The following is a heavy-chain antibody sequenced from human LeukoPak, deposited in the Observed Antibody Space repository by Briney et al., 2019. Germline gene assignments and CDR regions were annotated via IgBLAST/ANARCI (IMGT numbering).Heavy chain of an antibody. Sequence: PGGSLRLSCAASGFTFSSYAMSWVRQAPGKGLEWVAVISYDGSNKYYADSVKGRFTISRDNSKNTLYLQMNSLRAEDTAVYYCARNYDFWSGYPEFDYWGQGTLVTVSS. CDR1: GFTFSSYA. CDR3: ARNYDFWSGYPEFDY. V-gene: IGHV3-30-3*01. D-gene: IGHD3-3*01. J-gene: IGHJ4*02. CDR2: ISYDGSNK.